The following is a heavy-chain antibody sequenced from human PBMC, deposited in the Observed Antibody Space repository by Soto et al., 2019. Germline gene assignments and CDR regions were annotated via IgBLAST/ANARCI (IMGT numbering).Heavy chain of an antibody. J-gene: IGHJ6*03. D-gene: IGHD1-1*01. CDR3: ARGSWDDVSGHYYMDV. CDR2: TYYKSKWYY. Sequence: SQTLSLTCDISGDSVSSNSADWNWIRQTPSRGLEWLGRTYYKSKWYYTYAASVKSRITVSPDTSKNQFSLQLTSVTPEDTAVYYCARGSWDDVSGHYYMDVWDKGTTVTVSS. CDR1: GDSVSSNSAD. V-gene: IGHV6-1*01.